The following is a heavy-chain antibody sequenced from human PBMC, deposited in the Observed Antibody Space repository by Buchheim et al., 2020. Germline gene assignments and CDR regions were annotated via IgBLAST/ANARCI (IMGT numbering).Heavy chain of an antibody. D-gene: IGHD1-1*01. Sequence: EVQLVESGGGLVLPGGSLRLSCAVAGFTFRSFEMNWVRQAPGKGLEWVSYISSSGSTKYYADSVKGRFTISRDNAENSMYLPMNSLRVEDTAAYYCASLKGRTGTGYGMDVWGQGTT. CDR3: ASLKGRTGTGYGMDV. V-gene: IGHV3-48*03. CDR2: ISSSGSTK. CDR1: GFTFRSFE. J-gene: IGHJ6*02.